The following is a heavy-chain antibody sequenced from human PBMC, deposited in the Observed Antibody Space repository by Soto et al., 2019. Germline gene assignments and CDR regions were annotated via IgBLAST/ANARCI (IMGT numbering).Heavy chain of an antibody. V-gene: IGHV3-23*01. CDR2: ISGSGGSP. CDR3: AKPGYGSESPSY. J-gene: IGHJ4*02. Sequence: GGSLRLSCAASGFTFSNYAMNWVRQAPGKGLEWVSTISGSGGSPYYADSVKGRFTISRDNSENTLYLQMNNLRAEDTAIYYFAKPGYGSESPSYRGQRTLVTV. CDR1: GFTFSNYA. D-gene: IGHD3-10*01.